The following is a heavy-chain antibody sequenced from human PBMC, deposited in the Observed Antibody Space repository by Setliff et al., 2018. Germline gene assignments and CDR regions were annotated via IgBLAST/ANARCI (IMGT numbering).Heavy chain of an antibody. CDR2: INTDTGNP. Sequence: ASVKVSCKASGYTFTTYAISWMRQAPGQGLEYMGWINTDTGNPSYAQGFTGRFVFSLDTSVSTAYLQISSLKAEDTAVYYCARASRFGTIRYRGDYYMDVWGKGTTVTVSS. D-gene: IGHD3-10*01. CDR1: GYTFTTYA. CDR3: ARASRFGTIRYRGDYYMDV. J-gene: IGHJ6*03. V-gene: IGHV7-4-1*02.